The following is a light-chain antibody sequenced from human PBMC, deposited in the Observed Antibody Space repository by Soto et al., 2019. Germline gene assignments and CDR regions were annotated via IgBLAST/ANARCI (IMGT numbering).Light chain of an antibody. CDR3: CSYAGSTTYVV. Sequence: QSALTQPASVSGSPGQSITISCTGTSSDVGSYNLVSWYQQHPGKAHKLMIYEGSKRPPGVSNRFSGSKSGNTAALTISGLQAEDEADYYCCSYAGSTTYVVFGGGTKLTVL. V-gene: IGLV2-23*01. CDR2: EGS. J-gene: IGLJ2*01. CDR1: SSDVGSYNL.